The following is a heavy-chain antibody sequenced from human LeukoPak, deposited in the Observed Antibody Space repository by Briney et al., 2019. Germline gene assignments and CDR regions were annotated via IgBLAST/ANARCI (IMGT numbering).Heavy chain of an antibody. Sequence: ASVKVSCKASGYTFTSYGISWVRQAPGQGLEWMGWVSAYNGNTNYAQKFQGRVTITADESTSTAYMELSSLRSEDTAVYYCAYRIGTVAPPDYYYYYYMDVWGKGTTVTVSS. CDR1: GYTFTSYG. CDR3: AYRIGTVAPPDYYYYYYMDV. CDR2: VSAYNGNT. V-gene: IGHV1-18*01. D-gene: IGHD4-11*01. J-gene: IGHJ6*03.